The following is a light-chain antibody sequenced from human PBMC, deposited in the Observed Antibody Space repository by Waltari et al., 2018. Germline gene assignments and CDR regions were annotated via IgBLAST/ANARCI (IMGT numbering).Light chain of an antibody. CDR3: QQYDTFMWT. CDR2: KAS. J-gene: IGKJ1*01. CDR1: QSISGW. V-gene: IGKV1-5*03. Sequence: DIQMTQSPSTLSASVGDRVTITCRASQSISGWLDWYQQKPGKAPKHLIYKASTVESGVTSRFSGSGSGTEFTLTINSLQPDDFATYYCQQYDTFMWTCGQGTKVDI.